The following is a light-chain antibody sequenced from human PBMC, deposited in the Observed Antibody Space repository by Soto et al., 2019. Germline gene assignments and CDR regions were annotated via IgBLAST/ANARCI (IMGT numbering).Light chain of an antibody. CDR3: ASYTGTSTDVL. Sequence: QSALPQPASVSGSPGQSITISCAGTSSDIGAYNYVSWYQQHPGRAPKLMLYEVSHRPSGVSNRFSGSKSANTASLTISGLQPEDEADYYCASYTGTSTDVLFGGGTKLTVL. CDR2: EVS. CDR1: SSDIGAYNY. J-gene: IGLJ2*01. V-gene: IGLV2-14*01.